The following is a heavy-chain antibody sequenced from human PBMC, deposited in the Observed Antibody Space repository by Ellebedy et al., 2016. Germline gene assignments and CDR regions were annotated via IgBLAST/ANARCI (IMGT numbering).Heavy chain of an antibody. D-gene: IGHD1-1*01. J-gene: IGHJ3*01. CDR2: IYYSGST. Sequence: SETLSLTCTVSGGSISSYYWGWIRQPPGKGLEWIGSIYYSGSTYYNPSLKSRVTMSVDTSKGQFSLRLTSVTAADTAVYYCAKWNGDWNAYDVWGQGTMVTVSS. CDR3: AKWNGDWNAYDV. V-gene: IGHV4-39*07. CDR1: GGSISSYY.